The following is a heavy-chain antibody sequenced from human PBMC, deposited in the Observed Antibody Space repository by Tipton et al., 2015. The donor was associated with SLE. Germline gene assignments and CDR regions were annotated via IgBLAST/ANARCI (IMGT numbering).Heavy chain of an antibody. Sequence: SLRLSCAASGFTFSTYPMSWVRQAPGKGLEWVSVIYSGGSTDYTDSVKGRFTISRDNSKNTLYLEMNSLRAEDTAIYYCAKDQGGYCFGGSCYPKFDYWGHGTLFTVSS. CDR3: AKDQGGYCFGGSCYPKFDY. V-gene: IGHV3-23*03. CDR1: GFTFSTYP. J-gene: IGHJ4*01. D-gene: IGHD2-15*01. CDR2: IYSGGST.